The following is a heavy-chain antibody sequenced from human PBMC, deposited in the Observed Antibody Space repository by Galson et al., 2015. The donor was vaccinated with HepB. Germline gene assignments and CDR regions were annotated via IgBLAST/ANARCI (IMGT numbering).Heavy chain of an antibody. CDR2: MNPQNGAT. Sequence: SVKVSCKASGSTFTAYYMHWARQAPGQGLEWVGWMNPQNGATTYAQKFQGRVTMTSDTSINTAYMGLISLRSDDTALYLCARSGTGWAANWLDPWGPGTLVTVSS. V-gene: IGHV1-2*02. D-gene: IGHD6-19*01. CDR3: ARSGTGWAANWLDP. CDR1: GSTFTAYY. J-gene: IGHJ5*02.